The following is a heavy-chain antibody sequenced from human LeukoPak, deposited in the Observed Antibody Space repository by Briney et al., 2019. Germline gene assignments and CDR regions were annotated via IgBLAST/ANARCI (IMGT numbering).Heavy chain of an antibody. D-gene: IGHD3-16*01. J-gene: IGHJ4*02. V-gene: IGHV1-2*02. CDR1: GFTFTGYY. Sequence: GASVKVSCKASGFTFTGYYMHWVRQAPGQGLEWMGWINPNSGGTNYAQKFQGRVTMTRDTSISTAYMELSRLRSDDTAVYYCARAERGMITFGGVIDYWGQGTLVTVSS. CDR2: INPNSGGT. CDR3: ARAERGMITFGGVIDY.